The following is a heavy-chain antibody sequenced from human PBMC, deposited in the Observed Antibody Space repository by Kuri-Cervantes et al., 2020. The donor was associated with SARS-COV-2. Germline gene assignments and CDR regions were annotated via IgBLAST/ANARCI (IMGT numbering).Heavy chain of an antibody. CDR3: ARNPRAYGGFDP. CDR2: IRSSSSYT. D-gene: IGHD3-10*01. V-gene: IGHV3-11*06. Sequence: SLKISCAASGLTFSDYYMSWIRQAPGKGLEGVSYIRSSSSYTNYADSVKGRFTISRDNAKNSLSLQMNSLRAEDTAVYYCARNPRAYGGFDPWGQGTLVTSPQ. J-gene: IGHJ5*02. CDR1: GLTFSDYY.